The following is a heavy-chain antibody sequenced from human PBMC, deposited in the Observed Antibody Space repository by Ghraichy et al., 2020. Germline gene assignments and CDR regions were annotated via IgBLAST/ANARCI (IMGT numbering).Heavy chain of an antibody. D-gene: IGHD6-13*01. CDR3: ARDLLSSSWATFDY. CDR2: IYTSGST. J-gene: IGHJ4*02. Sequence: TLSLTCTVSGGSISSYYWRWIRQPAGKGLEWIGRIYTSGSTNYNPSLKSRVTMSVDTSKNQFSLKLSSVTAADTAVYYCARDLLSSSWATFDYWGQGTLVTVSS. V-gene: IGHV4-4*07. CDR1: GGSISSYY.